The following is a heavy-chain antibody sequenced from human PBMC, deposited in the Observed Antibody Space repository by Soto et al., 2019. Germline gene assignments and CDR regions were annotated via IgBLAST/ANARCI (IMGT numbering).Heavy chain of an antibody. D-gene: IGHD7-27*01. J-gene: IGHJ4*02. CDR3: AKDGPPPNWGSF. V-gene: IGHV3-30*18. CDR2: ISDDGSNK. Sequence: QVQLVESGGGVVQPGRSLGLSCAASGFTFSSYGMHWVRQAPGKGLEWVTFISDDGSNKYYADSVKGRFTISRDNYKNTLYLQMNSLRAEDTAVYYCAKDGPPPNWGSFWGQGTLVTVSS. CDR1: GFTFSSYG.